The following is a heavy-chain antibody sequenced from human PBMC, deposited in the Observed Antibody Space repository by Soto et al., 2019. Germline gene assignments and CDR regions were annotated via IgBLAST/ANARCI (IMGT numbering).Heavy chain of an antibody. V-gene: IGHV3-30*04. Sequence: VQLVESGGGLVKPGRSLRLSCAASGFSLSGYALHWVRQAPGKGLEWVAALSHDATNKYYADSVKGRFTVSRDDSKNTLFLQMNSLRPEDTAMYYCARAPEGMDVWGHGTTVTVSS. CDR3: ARAPEGMDV. CDR1: GFSLSGYA. CDR2: LSHDATNK. J-gene: IGHJ6*02.